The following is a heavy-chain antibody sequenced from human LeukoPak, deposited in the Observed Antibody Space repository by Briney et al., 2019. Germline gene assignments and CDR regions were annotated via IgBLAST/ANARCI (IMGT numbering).Heavy chain of an antibody. V-gene: IGHV3-30*18. D-gene: IGHD1-26*01. J-gene: IGHJ4*02. CDR1: GFILSSYA. Sequence: GRSLRLSCAPSGFILSSYAMHSVRQAPGRGLEWVAVISYDGSNKYYADSVKGRFTISRDNSKNTLYLQMNSLRAEDTAVYYCAKDEVGVEDYWGQGTLVTVSS. CDR2: ISYDGSNK. CDR3: AKDEVGVEDY.